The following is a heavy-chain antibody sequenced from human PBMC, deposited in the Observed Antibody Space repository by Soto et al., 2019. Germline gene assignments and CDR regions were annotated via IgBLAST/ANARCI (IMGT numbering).Heavy chain of an antibody. D-gene: IGHD6-19*01. CDR1: EFTFSSYW. V-gene: IGHV3-74*01. J-gene: IGHJ4*02. CDR3: AVSVAGPTAIGY. CDR2: INSDGSRT. Sequence: PGGSLRLSYAASEFTFSSYWMHWVRQAPGKGLVWVSRINSDGSRTGYADSVKGRFTISRDNAKNTLYLQMNSLRAEDTAVYYCAVSVAGPTAIGYWGQGTLVTVSS.